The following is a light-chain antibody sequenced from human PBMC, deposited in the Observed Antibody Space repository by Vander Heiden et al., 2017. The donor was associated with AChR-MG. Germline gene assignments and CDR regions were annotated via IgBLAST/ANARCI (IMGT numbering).Light chain of an antibody. CDR2: AAS. V-gene: IGKV1-39*01. J-gene: IGKJ1*01. CDR1: QSISSY. CDR3: QQSDSTLSWT. Sequence: DIQMTQSPSSLSASVGDRVTITFRASQSISSYLNWYQQKPGKAPKLLIYAASSLQSGVPSRFSGSGSGTDFTLTISSLQPEDFATYYCQQSDSTLSWTFGQGTKVEIK.